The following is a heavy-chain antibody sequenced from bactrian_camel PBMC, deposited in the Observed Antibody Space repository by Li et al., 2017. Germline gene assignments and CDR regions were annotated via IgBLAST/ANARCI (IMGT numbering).Heavy chain of an antibody. Sequence: HVQLVESGGGSVQAGGSLRLSCTASGFTFDDSDMYWCRQAPGKGLEWVSGINSIDGLTTYVDSVKGRFTISRDNAKNTVYLRMNSLKTEDTAVYYCATRFTDCLGTPGTQVTVS. D-gene: IGHD5*01. CDR2: INSIDGLT. V-gene: IGHV3S63*01. J-gene: IGHJ4*01. CDR1: GFTFDDSD.